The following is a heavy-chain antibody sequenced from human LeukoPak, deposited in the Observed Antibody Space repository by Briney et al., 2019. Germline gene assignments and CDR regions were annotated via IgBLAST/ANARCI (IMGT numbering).Heavy chain of an antibody. D-gene: IGHD6-25*01. CDR2: ISSSSSTI. CDR3: ARDMTGYSSGEGVH. CDR1: GFSFSSYS. Sequence: GGSLRLSCATSGFSFSSYSMNWVRQAPGKGLEWVSYISSSSSTIYYADSVKGRFTISRDNVKNSLYLQMNSLRAEDTAVYYCARDMTGYSSGEGVHWGQGTLVTVFS. V-gene: IGHV3-48*04. J-gene: IGHJ4*02.